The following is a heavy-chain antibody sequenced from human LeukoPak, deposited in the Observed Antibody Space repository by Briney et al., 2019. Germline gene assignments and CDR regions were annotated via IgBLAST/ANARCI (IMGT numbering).Heavy chain of an antibody. CDR2: IDNSGST. D-gene: IGHD6-19*01. V-gene: IGHV4-34*01. CDR3: ARGRKSSVRHDATDI. Sequence: PSETLSLTCAVSGVSFSGSYWNWIRQPPGKGLEWIGEIDNSGSTNYNPSLKSRVITSADTSKNQFSLRLSSVTAADTAVYYCARGRKSSVRHDATDIWGQGTMVTVSS. CDR1: GVSFSGSY. J-gene: IGHJ3*02.